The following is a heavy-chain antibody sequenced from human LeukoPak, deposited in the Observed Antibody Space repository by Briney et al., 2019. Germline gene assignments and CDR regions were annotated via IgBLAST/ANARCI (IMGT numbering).Heavy chain of an antibody. CDR3: ARDLMYPSDAGWFDP. V-gene: IGHV4-4*08. CDR2: MFAIGSP. CDR1: GGSFNNNH. Sequence: NPSETLSLTCTVSGGSFNNNHWSWIRQPPGKGLEWIGDMFAIGSPSYNPSLKSRVSISVNTSENQFSLRLTSVTAADTAVYYCARDLMYPSDAGWFDPWGQGTLVTVSS. J-gene: IGHJ5*02. D-gene: IGHD2-2*01.